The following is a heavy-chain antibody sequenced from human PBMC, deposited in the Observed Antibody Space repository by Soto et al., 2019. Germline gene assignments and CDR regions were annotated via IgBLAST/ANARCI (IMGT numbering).Heavy chain of an antibody. V-gene: IGHV3-30-3*01. J-gene: IGHJ4*02. D-gene: IGHD5-12*01. CDR3: ARDWRRRDGYNLPDY. CDR1: GFTFSSYA. Sequence: VQLLESGGGLVQPGGSLRLSCAASGFTFSSYAMSWVRQAPGKGLEWVAVISYDGSNKYYADSVKGRFTISRDNSKNTLYLQMNSLRAEDTAVYYCARDWRRRDGYNLPDYWGQGTLVTVSS. CDR2: ISYDGSNK.